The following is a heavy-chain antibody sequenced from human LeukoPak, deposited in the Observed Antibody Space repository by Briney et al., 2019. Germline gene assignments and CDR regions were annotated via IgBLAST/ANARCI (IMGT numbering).Heavy chain of an antibody. CDR3: ARGASGYDPPYFDY. CDR1: GGTFSSYA. V-gene: IGHV1-2*02. CDR2: INPNSGGT. Sequence: ASVKVSCKASGGTFSSYAISWVRQAPGQGLEWMGWINPNSGGTNYAQKFQGRVTMTRDTSISTAYMELSRLRSDDTAVYYCARGASGYDPPYFDYWGQGTLVTVSS. D-gene: IGHD5-12*01. J-gene: IGHJ4*02.